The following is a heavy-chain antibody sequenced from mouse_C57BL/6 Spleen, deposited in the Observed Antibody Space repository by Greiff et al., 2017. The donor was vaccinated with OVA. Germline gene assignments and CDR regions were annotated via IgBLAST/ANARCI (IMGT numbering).Heavy chain of an antibody. CDR3: ARDDGSAWFAY. D-gene: IGHD2-3*01. V-gene: IGHV1-82*01. J-gene: IGHJ3*01. CDR2: IYPGDGDT. Sequence: QVQLQQSGPELVKPGASVKISCKASGYAFSSYWMNWVKQRPGKGLEWIGRIYPGDGDTNYNGKFKGKATLTADKSSSTAYMQLSSLTSEDSAVYFCARDDGSAWFAYWGQGTLVTVSA. CDR1: GYAFSSYW.